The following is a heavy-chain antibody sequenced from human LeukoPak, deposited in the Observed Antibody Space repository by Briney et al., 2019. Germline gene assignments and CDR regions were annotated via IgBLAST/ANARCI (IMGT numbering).Heavy chain of an antibody. J-gene: IGHJ3*02. CDR2: IYYSGST. Sequence: SGTLSLTCTVSGGSISSYYWSWIRQPPGKGLEWIGYIYYSGSTNYNPSLKSRVTISVDTSKNQLSLKLSSVTAADTAVYYCARDSSADAFDIWGQGTMVTVSS. V-gene: IGHV4-59*01. CDR1: GGSISSYY. CDR3: ARDSSADAFDI.